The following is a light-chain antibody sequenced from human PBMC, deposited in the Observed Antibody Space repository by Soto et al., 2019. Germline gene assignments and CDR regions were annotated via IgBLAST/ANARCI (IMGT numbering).Light chain of an antibody. V-gene: IGLV2-14*01. J-gene: IGLJ3*02. CDR2: EVS. CDR1: SSDVGGYKF. Sequence: QSVLTQPASVSGSPGQSITISCTGTSSDVGGYKFVSWYQQHPGKAPKLMIYEVSNRPSGVSNRFSGSKSGNTASLTISGRQAEDEADYYCSSYTTSSTWVFGGGTKLTVL. CDR3: SSYTTSSTWV.